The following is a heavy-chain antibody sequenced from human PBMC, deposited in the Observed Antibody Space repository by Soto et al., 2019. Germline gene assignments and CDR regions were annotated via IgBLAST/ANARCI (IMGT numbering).Heavy chain of an antibody. CDR1: GFTFSSYG. CDR2: IWYDGSNK. V-gene: IGHV3-33*01. D-gene: IGHD3-10*01. J-gene: IGHJ5*02. Sequence: QVQLVESGGGVVQPGRSLRLSCAASGFTFSSYGMHWVRQAPGKGLVWVAVIWYDGSNKYYADSVKGRFTISRDNSKNSLYLQMNSLRAEDTAVCYCARDRFGKWLDTGFDPWGQGTLVTVSS. CDR3: ARDRFGKWLDTGFDP.